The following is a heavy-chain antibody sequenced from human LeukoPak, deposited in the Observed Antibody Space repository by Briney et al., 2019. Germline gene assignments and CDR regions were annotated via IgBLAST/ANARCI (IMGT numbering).Heavy chain of an antibody. CDR3: LAVAGSGLGS. V-gene: IGHV1-46*01. CDR1: GYSFTSYY. Sequence: GASVNISCKASGYSFTSYYMHWVRQAPGQGLEWVGMINPSGGSTKYAQKFQGRVTMTRDTSTSTVYMEVSSLRSEDTAVYYCLAVAGSGLGSWGQGTLVTVSS. CDR2: INPSGGST. D-gene: IGHD6-19*01. J-gene: IGHJ5*02.